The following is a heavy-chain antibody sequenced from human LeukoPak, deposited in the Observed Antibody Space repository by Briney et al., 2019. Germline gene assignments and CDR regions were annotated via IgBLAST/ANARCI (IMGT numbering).Heavy chain of an antibody. Sequence: SETLSLTCTVSGGSICSYYWSWIRQPPGKGLEWIGYIYYSGSTNYNPSLKSRVTISVDTSKNQFSLKLSSVTAADTAVYYCARGRRSYYNYWGQGTLVTVSS. J-gene: IGHJ4*02. CDR1: GGSICSYY. CDR2: IYYSGST. V-gene: IGHV4-59*12. D-gene: IGHD1-26*01. CDR3: ARGRRSYYNY.